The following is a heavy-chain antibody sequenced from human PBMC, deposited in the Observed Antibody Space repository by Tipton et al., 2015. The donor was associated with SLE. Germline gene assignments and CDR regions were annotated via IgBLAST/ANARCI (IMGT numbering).Heavy chain of an antibody. CDR1: GGSISSSSYY. CDR3: ASNGQLGDFDY. Sequence: LSLTCTVSGGSISSSSYYWSWIRQPPGKGLEWIGEINHSGSTNYNPSLKSRVTISVDTSKNQFSLKLSSVTAADTAVYYCASNGQLGDFDYWGQGTLVTVSS. D-gene: IGHD6-6*01. V-gene: IGHV4-39*07. CDR2: INHSGST. J-gene: IGHJ4*02.